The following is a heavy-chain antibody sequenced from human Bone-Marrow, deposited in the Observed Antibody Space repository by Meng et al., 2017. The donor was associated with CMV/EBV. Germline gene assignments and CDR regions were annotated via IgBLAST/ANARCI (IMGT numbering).Heavy chain of an antibody. D-gene: IGHD1-26*01. CDR2: ISAYNGNT. CDR3: ATLVGATPFDY. V-gene: IGHV1-18*01. Sequence: VQMVQSGAWVKKPGDSVKVSCKASGYTVTSYGISWVRQAPGQGLEWMGWISAYNGNTNDAQKLQGRVTMTTDTSTSTAYMELRSLRSDDTAVYYCATLVGATPFDYWGQGTLVTVSS. J-gene: IGHJ4*02. CDR1: GYTVTSYG.